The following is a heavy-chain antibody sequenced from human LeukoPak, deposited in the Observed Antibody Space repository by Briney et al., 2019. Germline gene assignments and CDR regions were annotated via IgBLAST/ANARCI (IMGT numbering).Heavy chain of an antibody. V-gene: IGHV1-2*02. J-gene: IGHJ3*02. Sequence: ASVKVSCKASGYTFTGYYMHWVRQAPGQGLEWMGWINPNSGGTNYAQKFQGRVTMTRDTSISTAYMELSRLRSDDTAVYYCARTRGIVGAFDIWGQGTMVTVSS. CDR3: ARTRGIVGAFDI. D-gene: IGHD1-26*01. CDR2: INPNSGGT. CDR1: GYTFTGYY.